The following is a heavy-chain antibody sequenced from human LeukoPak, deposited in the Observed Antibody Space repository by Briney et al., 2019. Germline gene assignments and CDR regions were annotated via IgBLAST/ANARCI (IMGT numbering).Heavy chain of an antibody. CDR1: GFTFSSHV. J-gene: IGHJ6*02. V-gene: IGHV3-30*18. Sequence: QSGGSLRLSCAASGFTFSSHVMHWVRQAPGKGLEWVAVISYDGSNKYYADSVKGRFTISRDNSKNTLYLQMNSLRAEDTAVYYCAKEAYSSSWYSYYYGMDVWGQGTTVSVSS. CDR2: ISYDGSNK. CDR3: AKEAYSSSWYSYYYGMDV. D-gene: IGHD6-13*01.